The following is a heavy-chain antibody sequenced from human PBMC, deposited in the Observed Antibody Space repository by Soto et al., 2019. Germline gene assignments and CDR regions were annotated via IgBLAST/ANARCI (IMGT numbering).Heavy chain of an antibody. V-gene: IGHV5-10-1*01. J-gene: IGHJ6*02. Sequence: WESLKISCKGSGYSFTNYWITWVRQMPGKGLEWMGRIDPSESYVSYSPSFEGHVTISADKSITTAYLQWSSLKASDTAMYYWARHDGGGGPYSSYVIDWWGQATTVTVYS. CDR3: ARHDGGGGPYSSYVIDW. CDR2: IDPSESYV. D-gene: IGHD1-26*01. CDR1: GYSFTNYW.